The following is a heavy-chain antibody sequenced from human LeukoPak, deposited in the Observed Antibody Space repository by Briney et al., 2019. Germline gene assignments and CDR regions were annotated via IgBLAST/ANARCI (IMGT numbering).Heavy chain of an antibody. D-gene: IGHD5-12*01. Sequence: GSLRLSCAASGFTFSSYSMNWVRQAPGKGLEWVSSISSSSSYIYYADSVKGRFTISRDKAKKSLYLQMNRLRAEDTAVYYCARDEGSGYDLELFDYWGQGTLVTVSS. V-gene: IGHV3-21*01. CDR1: GFTFSSYS. CDR2: ISSSSSYI. CDR3: ARDEGSGYDLELFDY. J-gene: IGHJ4*02.